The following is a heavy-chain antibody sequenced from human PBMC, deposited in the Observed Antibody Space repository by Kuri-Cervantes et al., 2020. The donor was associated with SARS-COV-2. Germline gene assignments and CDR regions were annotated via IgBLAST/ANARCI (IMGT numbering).Heavy chain of an antibody. CDR3: ARAAPGMDV. J-gene: IGHJ6*02. CDR2: ISGSGGST. V-gene: IGHV3-23*01. CDR1: GFTFSSYA. Sequence: GESLKISCAASGFTFSSYAMSWVRQAPGKGLEWVSAISGSGGSTYYADSVKGRFTISRDNAKNSLYLQMNSLRDEDTAVYYCARAAPGMDVWGQGTTVTVSS.